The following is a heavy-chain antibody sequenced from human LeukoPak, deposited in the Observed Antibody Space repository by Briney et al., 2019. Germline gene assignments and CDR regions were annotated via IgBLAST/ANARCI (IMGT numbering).Heavy chain of an antibody. J-gene: IGHJ4*02. CDR2: ISRSGSST. CDR1: GFTLGTYD. D-gene: IGHD4-17*01. CDR3: SKKGQSEDYGKPG. V-gene: IGHV3-23*01. Sequence: GGSLRLSCAASGFTLGTYDMYWVRQAPGKGLECVSSISRSGSSTYYADSVKGRFTISRDNSKNTLYLQMSSLRADDTAVYYCSKKGQSEDYGKPGWGQGTLVTASS.